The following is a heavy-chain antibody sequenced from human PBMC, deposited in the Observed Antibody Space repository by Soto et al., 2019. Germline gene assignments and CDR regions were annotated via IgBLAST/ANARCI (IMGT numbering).Heavy chain of an antibody. CDR2: IWYDGSNK. Sequence: PGGSLRLSCAASGFTFSSYGMHWVRQAPGKGLEWVAVIWYDGSNKYYADSVKGRFTISRDNSKNTLYLQMNSLRAEDTAVYYCARDLGRLGELSYLFDYWGQGSQVTVSS. V-gene: IGHV3-33*01. CDR3: ARDLGRLGELSYLFDY. CDR1: GFTFSSYG. J-gene: IGHJ4*02. D-gene: IGHD3-16*02.